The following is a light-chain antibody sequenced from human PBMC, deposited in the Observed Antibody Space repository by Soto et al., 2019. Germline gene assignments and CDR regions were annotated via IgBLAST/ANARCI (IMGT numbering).Light chain of an antibody. Sequence: EIVLTQSPATLSLSPGERATLSCRASQSISFYLTWYQHKPGQAPRLLIYDASNRATGIPARFSGSGYGTDFTLTISSLEHEDFAVYYWQQRSNWPTFGQGTRLEIK. CDR2: DAS. CDR1: QSISFY. CDR3: QQRSNWPT. V-gene: IGKV3-11*01. J-gene: IGKJ5*01.